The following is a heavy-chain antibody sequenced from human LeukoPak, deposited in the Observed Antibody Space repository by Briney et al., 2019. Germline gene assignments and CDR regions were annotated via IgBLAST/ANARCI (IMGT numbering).Heavy chain of an antibody. CDR2: IYPGDSDT. CDR1: GYSFTSNW. CDR3: ARFAADSGEYDFWSGYQSYYFDY. J-gene: IGHJ4*02. Sequence: ESLKISCKGSGYSFTSNWIGWVRQMPGKGLEWMGIIYPGDSDTRYSPSFQGQVTISADKSISTAYLQWSSLKASDTAMYYCARFAADSGEYDFWSGYQSYYFDYWGQGTLVSVSS. V-gene: IGHV5-51*01. D-gene: IGHD3-3*01.